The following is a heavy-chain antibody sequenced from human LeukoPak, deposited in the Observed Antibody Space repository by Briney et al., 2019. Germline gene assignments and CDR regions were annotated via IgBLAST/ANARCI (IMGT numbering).Heavy chain of an antibody. CDR1: GYTFTGYY. CDR2: INPNSGGT. V-gene: IGHV1-2*02. CDR3: ARAQQQTVVYYYMDV. D-gene: IGHD6-13*01. Sequence: ASVKVSCKASGYTFTGYYMHWVRQAPGQGLEWMGWINPNSGGTNYAQKFQGRVTMTRDTFISTAYMELSRLRSDDTAVYYCARAQQQTVVYYYMDVWGKGTTVTVSS. J-gene: IGHJ6*03.